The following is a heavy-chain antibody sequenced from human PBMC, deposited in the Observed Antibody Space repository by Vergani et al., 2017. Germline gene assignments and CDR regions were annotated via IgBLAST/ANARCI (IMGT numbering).Heavy chain of an antibody. CDR1: GGSFSGYY. CDR2: INHSGST. CDR3: ARKVLTYYYDSSGYYHHNYFDY. Sequence: QVQLQQWGAGLLKPSETLSLTCAVYGGSFSGYYWSWIRQPPGKGLEWIGEINHSGSTNYNPSLKSRVTISVDTSKNQFSLKLSSVTAADTAVYYCARKVLTYYYDSSGYYHHNYFDYWGQGTLVTVSS. J-gene: IGHJ4*02. V-gene: IGHV4-34*01. D-gene: IGHD3-22*01.